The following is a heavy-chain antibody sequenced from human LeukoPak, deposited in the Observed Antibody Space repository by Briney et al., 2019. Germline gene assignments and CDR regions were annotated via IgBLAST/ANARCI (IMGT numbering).Heavy chain of an antibody. CDR3: ARARYCSGGSCWGFDP. V-gene: IGHV1-2*02. CDR2: INPNSGGT. CDR1: GYTFTGYY. J-gene: IGHJ5*02. D-gene: IGHD2-15*01. Sequence: ASMRVSCKASGYTFTGYYMHWVRQAPGQGLEWMGWINPNSGGTNYAQKFQGRVTMTRDTSISTVYMELSRLRSDDTAVYYCARARYCSGGSCWGFDPWGQGTLVTVSS.